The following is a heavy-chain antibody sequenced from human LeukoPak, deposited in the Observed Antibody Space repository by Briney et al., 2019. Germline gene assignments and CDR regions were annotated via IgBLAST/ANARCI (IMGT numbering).Heavy chain of an antibody. V-gene: IGHV4-34*01. D-gene: IGHD5-18*01. CDR1: GGSFSGYY. CDR3: ARARYGNFDY. J-gene: IGHJ4*02. CDR2: INHSGST. Sequence: SETLSLTCAVYGGSFSGYYWSWIRQPPGKGLEWIGEINHSGSTNYNPSLKSRVTISVDTSKNQSSLKLSSVTAADTAVYYCARARYGNFDYWGQGTLVTVSS.